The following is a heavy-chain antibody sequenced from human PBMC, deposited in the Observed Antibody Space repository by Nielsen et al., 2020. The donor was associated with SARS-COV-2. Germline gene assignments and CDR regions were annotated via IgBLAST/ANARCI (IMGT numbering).Heavy chain of an antibody. CDR3: ARHGVWWHHYFDY. D-gene: IGHD4/OR15-4a*01. J-gene: IGHJ4*02. Sequence: SETLSLTCTVSGGSITRYYWTWIRQSPGKGLEWIGYIDDSGSTNYSPSLKSRVTISVDTSKNQFSLKLSSVTAADTAVYYCARHGVWWHHYFDYWGQGTLVTVSS. V-gene: IGHV4-59*08. CDR1: GGSITRYY. CDR2: IDDSGST.